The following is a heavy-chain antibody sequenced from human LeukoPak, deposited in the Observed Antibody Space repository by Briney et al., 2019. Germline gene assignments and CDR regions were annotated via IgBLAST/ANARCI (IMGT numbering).Heavy chain of an antibody. CDR3: ARDYSSSRLWFGELLTDY. CDR1: GFTFSSYS. CDR2: ISSSSSYI. Sequence: SGGSLRLSCAASGFTFSSYSVNWVRQAPGKGLEWVSSISSSSSYIYYADSVKGRFTISRDNAKNSLYLQMNSLRAEDTAVYYCARDYSSSRLWFGELLTDYWGQGTLVTVSS. J-gene: IGHJ4*02. D-gene: IGHD3-10*01. V-gene: IGHV3-21*01.